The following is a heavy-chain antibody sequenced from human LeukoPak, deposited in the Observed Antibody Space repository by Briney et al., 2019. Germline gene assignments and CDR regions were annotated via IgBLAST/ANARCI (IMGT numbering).Heavy chain of an antibody. CDR2: INYSGST. D-gene: IGHD3-10*01. J-gene: IGHJ5*02. CDR1: GGSISSDNYQ. V-gene: IGHV4-30-4*01. CDR3: ARYGSGSTWFDP. Sequence: SQTLSLTCTVSGGSISSDNYQWSWIRQPPGKGLEWIGYINYSGSTYYNPSLKSRVTISVDTPKNHFSLRLSSVTAAATAVYYCARYGSGSTWFDPWGQGTLVTVSS.